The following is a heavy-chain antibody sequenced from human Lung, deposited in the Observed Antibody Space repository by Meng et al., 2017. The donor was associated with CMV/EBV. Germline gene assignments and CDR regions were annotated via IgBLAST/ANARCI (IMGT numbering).Heavy chain of an antibody. CDR2: IYYSGST. V-gene: IGHV4-59*01. D-gene: IGHD1-1*01. CDR1: GGSISSYY. CDR3: ASYRSGTPGRFDT. J-gene: IGHJ5*02. Sequence: LXCPASGGSISSYYWSWIRQPPGKGLEWIGHIYYSGSTNYTPSLKSRVTISVDTSKNQFSLKLSSVTAADTAVYYCASYRSGTPGRFDTWGQGTXVTVSS.